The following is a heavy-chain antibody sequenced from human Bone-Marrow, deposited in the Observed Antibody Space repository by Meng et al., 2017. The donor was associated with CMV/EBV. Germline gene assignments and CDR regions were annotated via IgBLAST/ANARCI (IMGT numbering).Heavy chain of an antibody. CDR1: VGTFRSYA. CDR3: ASLCSSTSGYTRWFDP. J-gene: IGHJ5*02. V-gene: IGHV1-69*10. Sequence: SVKDSCKASVGTFRSYANSWVRQAPGQGLEWMGGIIPILGIANYAQKFQGRVTITADKSTSTAYMELSSLRYEDTAGYYCASLCSSTSGYTRWFDPWGQGTLVTVSS. D-gene: IGHD2-2*02. CDR2: IIPILGIA.